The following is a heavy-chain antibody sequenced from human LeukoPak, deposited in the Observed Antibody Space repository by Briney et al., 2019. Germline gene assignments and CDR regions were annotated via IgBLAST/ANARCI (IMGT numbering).Heavy chain of an antibody. J-gene: IGHJ2*01. D-gene: IGHD3-10*01. CDR3: ARDRGLGSRWYFDL. CDR1: GGSISSSSYY. CDR2: IYYSGST. Sequence: SETLSLTCTVSGGSISSSSYYWGWIRQPPGKGLEWIGSIYYSGSTYYNPSLKSRVTISVDTSKNQFSLKLSSVTAADTAVYYCARDRGLGSRWYFDLWGRGTLVTVSS. V-gene: IGHV4-39*07.